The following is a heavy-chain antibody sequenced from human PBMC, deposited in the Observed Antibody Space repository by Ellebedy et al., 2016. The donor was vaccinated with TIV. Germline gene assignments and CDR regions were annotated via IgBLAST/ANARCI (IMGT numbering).Heavy chain of an antibody. V-gene: IGHV1-18*04. D-gene: IGHD1-26*01. CDR2: ISAYNGNT. CDR1: GYTFTSPG. CDR3: ARDQAPVGADY. Sequence: AASVKVSCKTSGYTFTSPGISWVRQAPGQGFEWMGWISAYNGNTNYARKFQGRLTMTTDTSTNTAYIELRSLTSDDTAIYYCARDQAPVGADYWGQGTLVTVSS. J-gene: IGHJ4*02.